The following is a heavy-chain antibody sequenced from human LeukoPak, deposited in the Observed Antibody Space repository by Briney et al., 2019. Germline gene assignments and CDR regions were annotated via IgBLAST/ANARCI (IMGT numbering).Heavy chain of an antibody. D-gene: IGHD6-19*01. CDR3: ARDTSAWRYGMDV. J-gene: IGHJ6*02. CDR2: IKQDGSEK. CDR1: GFTFSSHW. V-gene: IGHV3-7*01. Sequence: GGSLRLSCEASGFTFSSHWMSWVRQAPGKGLEWVAIIKQDGSEKDYVDSVTGRFAISRDNAKNSLYLQMNSLRDEDTAVYYCARDTSAWRYGMDVWGQGTTVTVSS.